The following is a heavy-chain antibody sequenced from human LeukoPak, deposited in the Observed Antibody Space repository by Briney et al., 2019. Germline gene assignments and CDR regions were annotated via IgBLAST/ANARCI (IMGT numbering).Heavy chain of an antibody. CDR2: MIPILGIA. CDR3: ARSPRSGSYYKAYYFDY. J-gene: IGHJ4*02. D-gene: IGHD3-10*01. Sequence: SVKVSCKASGGTFSSYAISLVRQAPGQGLEWMGRMIPILGIANYAQKFQGRVTITADKSTSTAYMELSSLRSEDTAVYYCARSPRSGSYYKAYYFDYWGQGTLVTVSS. CDR1: GGTFSSYA. V-gene: IGHV1-69*04.